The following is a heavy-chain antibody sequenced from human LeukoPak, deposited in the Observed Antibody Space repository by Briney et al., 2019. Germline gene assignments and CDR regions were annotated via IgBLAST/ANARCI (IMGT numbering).Heavy chain of an antibody. J-gene: IGHJ4*02. V-gene: IGHV3-74*01. CDR1: GFTFSSYW. CDR3: VRDLILAWTPGDDFDY. CDR2: INEDGSII. D-gene: IGHD3-16*01. Sequence: GGSLRLSCAASGFTFSSYWMHWVRQAPGKGLEWVSRINEDGSIITYADSVKGRFTISRDNAKNTLYLQMNSLRAEDTAVYYCVRDLILAWTPGDDFDYWGQGTLVTVSS.